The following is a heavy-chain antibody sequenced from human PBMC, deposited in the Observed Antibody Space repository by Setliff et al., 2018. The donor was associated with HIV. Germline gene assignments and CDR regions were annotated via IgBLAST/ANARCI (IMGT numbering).Heavy chain of an antibody. CDR2: ISAYNLNT. V-gene: IGHV1-18*01. CDR3: ARAYYHDSSGYQGFDY. D-gene: IGHD3-22*01. Sequence: ASVKVSCKTSGYTFSRYGFSWVRQAPGQGLEWMGWISAYNLNTNYAQKLQGRVTMTTDTSASTGYMELRSLRSDDTAVYYCARAYYHDSSGYQGFDYWGQGTLVTVSS. CDR1: GYTFSRYG. J-gene: IGHJ4*02.